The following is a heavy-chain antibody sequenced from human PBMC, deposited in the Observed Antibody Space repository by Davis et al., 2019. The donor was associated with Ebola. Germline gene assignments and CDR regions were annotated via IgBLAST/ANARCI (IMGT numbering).Heavy chain of an antibody. J-gene: IGHJ4*02. Sequence: SGPTLVKPTETLTLTCTVSGFSFSNARMGVSWIRQPPGTALEWLAHILSTDEKTYSSSLKRRLTISKDTSKSQVVLIMTNMDPMDTATYYCARMMAGYGGKAFDSWGQGTQVTVSS. CDR3: ARMMAGYGGKAFDS. D-gene: IGHD4-23*01. CDR1: GFSFSNARMG. V-gene: IGHV2-26*01. CDR2: ILSTDEK.